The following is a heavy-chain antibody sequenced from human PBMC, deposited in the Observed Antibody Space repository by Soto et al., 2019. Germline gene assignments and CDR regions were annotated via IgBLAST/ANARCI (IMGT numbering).Heavy chain of an antibody. CDR1: GDTFTDYY. Sequence: ASVKVSCKASGDTFTDYYIHWVRQAPGQGLEWMGTVNPSGGHTTYAQHFLGRVTMTRDTSTSTLYMELTSLTSDDTAIYYCARGGHVVVVTAALDYWGQGTRVTAPQ. V-gene: IGHV1-46*01. CDR2: VNPSGGHT. J-gene: IGHJ4*02. D-gene: IGHD2-21*02. CDR3: ARGGHVVVVTAALDY.